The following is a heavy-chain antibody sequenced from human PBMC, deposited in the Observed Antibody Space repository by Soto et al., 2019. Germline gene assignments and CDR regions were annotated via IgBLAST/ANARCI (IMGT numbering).Heavy chain of an antibody. CDR2: ISYDGSNK. V-gene: IGHV3-30-3*01. J-gene: IGHJ6*02. CDR3: ARVVVAATPDYYGMDV. Sequence: VGSLRLSCAASGFTFSSYAMHWVRQAPGKGLEWVAVISYDGSNKYYADSVKGRFTISRDNSKNTLYLQMNSLRAEDTAVYYCARVVVAATPDYYGMDVWGQGTTVTVSS. CDR1: GFTFSSYA. D-gene: IGHD2-15*01.